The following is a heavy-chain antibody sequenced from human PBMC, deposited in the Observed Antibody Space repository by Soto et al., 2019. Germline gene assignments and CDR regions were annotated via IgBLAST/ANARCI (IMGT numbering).Heavy chain of an antibody. J-gene: IGHJ3*02. CDR3: ARDANGDAFDI. D-gene: IGHD2-8*01. CDR2: ISDGGST. CDR1: RGSIDAYD. V-gene: IGHV4-59*01. Sequence: SVTRSRRSNLARGSIDAYDWNWIRQSPGKGLEWIGYISDGGSTNYNPSLKSRVTISVDTSKKQVSLKLSSVTAADTAVYYCARDANGDAFDIWGQGTMVTVSS.